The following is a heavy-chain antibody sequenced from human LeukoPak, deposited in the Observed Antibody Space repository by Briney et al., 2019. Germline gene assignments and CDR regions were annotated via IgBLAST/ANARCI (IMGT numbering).Heavy chain of an antibody. Sequence: SETLSLTCTVSGGSISSYYWSWIRQPPGKGLEWIGYIYYSGSTNYNPSLKSRVTISVDTSKNQFSLKLSSLTAADTAVYYCARELSITMVRGDPGGGAFDSWGQGTMGTVSS. CDR3: ARELSITMVRGDPGGGAFDS. D-gene: IGHD3-10*01. CDR2: IYYSGST. J-gene: IGHJ3*02. V-gene: IGHV4-59*01. CDR1: GGSISSYY.